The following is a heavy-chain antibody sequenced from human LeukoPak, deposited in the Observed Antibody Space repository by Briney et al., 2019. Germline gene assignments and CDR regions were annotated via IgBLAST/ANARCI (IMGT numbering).Heavy chain of an antibody. CDR3: AKDIRRRRYSSSWYSGLDAFDI. D-gene: IGHD6-13*01. Sequence: GGSLRLSCAASGFTFDDYAMHWVRQAPGKGLEWVSGISWNSGSIGYADSVKGRFTISRDNAKNSLYLQMNSLRAEDTALYYCAKDIRRRRYSSSWYSGLDAFDIWGQGTMVTVSS. CDR1: GFTFDDYA. CDR2: ISWNSGSI. V-gene: IGHV3-9*01. J-gene: IGHJ3*02.